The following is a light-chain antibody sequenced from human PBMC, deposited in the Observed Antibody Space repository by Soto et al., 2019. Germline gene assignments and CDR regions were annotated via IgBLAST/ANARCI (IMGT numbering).Light chain of an antibody. CDR2: DAT. J-gene: IGKJ4*01. CDR3: QHRNNWPPGAT. CDR1: QSISTY. Sequence: EIVLTQSPAILSLSPGERAALSCRASQSISTYLAWYQQKPGQAPRLVISDATNRATGIPARFSGSGSGTVFTPNISSLGPEDFAVYYCQHRNNWPPGATVGGGTKVEIK. V-gene: IGKV3-11*01.